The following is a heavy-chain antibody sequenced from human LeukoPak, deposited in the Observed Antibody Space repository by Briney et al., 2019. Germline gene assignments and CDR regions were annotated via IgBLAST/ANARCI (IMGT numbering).Heavy chain of an antibody. CDR3: ARLTQQLVPHDAFDI. V-gene: IGHV5-51*01. CDR2: IYPGDSDT. D-gene: IGHD6-13*01. J-gene: IGHJ3*02. CDR1: GHSFTSYW. Sequence: PGESLKISCKGSGHSFTSYWIGWVRQMPGKGLEWMGIIYPGDSDTRYSPSFQGQVTISADKSISTAYLQWSSLKASDTAMYYCARLTQQLVPHDAFDIWGQGTMVTVSS.